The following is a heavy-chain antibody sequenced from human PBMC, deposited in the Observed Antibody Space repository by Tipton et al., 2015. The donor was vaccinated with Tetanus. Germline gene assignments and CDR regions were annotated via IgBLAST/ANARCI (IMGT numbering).Heavy chain of an antibody. CDR1: GGTFTNYA. V-gene: IGHV1-18*01. CDR3: ARGGTMGY. J-gene: IGHJ4*02. CDR2: INTDKGST. Sequence: QLVQSGPEVKKPGSSVKVSCKASGGTFTNYALSWVRQAPGQGLEWMGWINTDKGSTNYAQNLQGRVIMTTDTSTLTAYMELRSLRSDDTAVYYCARGGTMGYWGQGTLVTVSA. D-gene: IGHD1-1*01.